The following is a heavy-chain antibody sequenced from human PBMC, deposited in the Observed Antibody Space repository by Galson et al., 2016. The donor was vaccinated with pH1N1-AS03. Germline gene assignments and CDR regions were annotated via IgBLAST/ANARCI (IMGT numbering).Heavy chain of an antibody. CDR3: STDETFDYYYGMDV. Sequence: SLRLSCAASGFTFSNAWMTWVRQAPGKGLEWDGRIKSKSDGGTTDYAAPVKARSTISRDDSKNTLYLQMNSLKTEDTAVYYCSTDETFDYYYGMDVWGRGTTVTVSS. V-gene: IGHV3-15*01. CDR2: IKSKSDGGTT. CDR1: GFTFSNAW. J-gene: IGHJ6*02.